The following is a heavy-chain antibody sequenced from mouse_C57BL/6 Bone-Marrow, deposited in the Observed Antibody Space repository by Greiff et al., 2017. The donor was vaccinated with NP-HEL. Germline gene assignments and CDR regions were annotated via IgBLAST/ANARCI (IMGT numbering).Heavy chain of an antibody. CDR1: GFTFSSYA. V-gene: IGHV5-9-1*02. D-gene: IGHD4-1*01. CDR3: TGFDWAWFAY. Sequence: EVKLMESGEGLVKPGGSLKLSCAASGFTFSSYAMSWVRQTPEKRLEWVAYISSGGDYIYYADTVKGRFTISRDNARNTLYLQMSSLKSEDTAMYYCTGFDWAWFAYWGQGTLVTVSA. J-gene: IGHJ3*01. CDR2: ISSGGDYI.